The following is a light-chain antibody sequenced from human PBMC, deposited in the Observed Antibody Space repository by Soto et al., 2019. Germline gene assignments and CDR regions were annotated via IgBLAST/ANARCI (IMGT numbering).Light chain of an antibody. CDR3: NYSNHRSNT. V-gene: IGKV3-20*01. CDR1: QSVRSSY. J-gene: IGKJ1*01. CDR2: AAS. Sequence: LTEVPVTLSLSQGERATLSCSASQSVRSSYLAWYQQKPGQAPRLLIYAASSRATGIPARFSGSGSGTEFTLTISSLYSEDIAAYDCNYSNHRSNTSAQGTK.